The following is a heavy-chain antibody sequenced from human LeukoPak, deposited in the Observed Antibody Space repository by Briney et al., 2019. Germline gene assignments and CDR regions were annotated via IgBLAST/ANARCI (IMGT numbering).Heavy chain of an antibody. V-gene: IGHV4-61*01. Sequence: SETLSLTCSVSGASVSDGNYYWSWIRQPPGKGLEWIGYIYYSEYTNYNPSLKSRVTISLDTSKNQFSLKLRSVTAADTAVYYCARRFSGAAAPLPFDYWGQGTLVTVSS. J-gene: IGHJ4*02. CDR2: IYYSEYT. CDR1: GASVSDGNYY. CDR3: ARRFSGAAAPLPFDY. D-gene: IGHD6-13*01.